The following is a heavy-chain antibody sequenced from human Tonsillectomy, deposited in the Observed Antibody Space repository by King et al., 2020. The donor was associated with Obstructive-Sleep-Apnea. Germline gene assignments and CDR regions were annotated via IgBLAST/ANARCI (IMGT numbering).Heavy chain of an antibody. CDR1: GGSISSGGNY. V-gene: IGHV4-31*03. Sequence: VQLQESGPGRVEPSQTLSLTCTVSGGSISSGGNYWSWIRQPPGKGLEGIGGSYYSGSTSYNPSLKSRVSISVETSKNQFSLKLSSVTAADTAGYYCARDDYGFDYWGQGTLVTVSS. J-gene: IGHJ4*02. D-gene: IGHD4-17*01. CDR2: SYYSGST. CDR3: ARDDYGFDY.